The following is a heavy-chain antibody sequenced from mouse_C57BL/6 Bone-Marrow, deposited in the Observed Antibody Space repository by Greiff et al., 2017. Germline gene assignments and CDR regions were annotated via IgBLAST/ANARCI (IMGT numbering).Heavy chain of an antibody. J-gene: IGHJ4*01. Sequence: QVQLQQPGAELVKPGASVKMSCKASGYTFTSYWITWVKQRPGQGLEWIGDIYPGSGSTNYNEKFKSKATLTVDTSASTAYMQLSSLTSEDSAVYYCARRRDYGNLYYYAMDYWGQGTSVTVSS. CDR3: ARRRDYGNLYYYAMDY. D-gene: IGHD2-1*01. CDR1: GYTFTSYW. CDR2: IYPGSGST. V-gene: IGHV1-55*01.